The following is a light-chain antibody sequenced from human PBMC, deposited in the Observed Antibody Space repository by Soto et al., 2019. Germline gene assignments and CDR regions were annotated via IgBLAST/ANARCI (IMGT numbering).Light chain of an antibody. V-gene: IGKV1-33*01. CDR3: QQYGLT. CDR2: DAS. J-gene: IGKJ4*01. CDR1: QDISNY. Sequence: DIQMTQSPSSLSASVGDRVTITCQASQDISNYLNWYQQKPGKAPKLLIYDASNLETGVSSRFSGSGSGTDFTFTISSLQPEDIATYYCQQYGLTFGGGTKVEIK.